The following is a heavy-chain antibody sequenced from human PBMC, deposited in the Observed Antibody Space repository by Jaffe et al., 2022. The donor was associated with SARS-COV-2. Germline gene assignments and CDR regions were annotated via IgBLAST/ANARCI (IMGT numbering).Heavy chain of an antibody. J-gene: IGHJ4*02. D-gene: IGHD3-3*01. CDR1: GFTFSSYA. V-gene: IGHV3-23*01. CDR2: ISGSGGST. Sequence: EVQLLESGGGLVQPGGSLRLSCAASGFTFSSYAMSWVRQAPGKGLEWVSAISGSGGSTYYADSVKGRFTISRDNSKNTLYLQMNSLRAEDTAVYYCAKVSYYDFWSGPLSEYFDYWGQGTLVTVSS. CDR3: AKVSYYDFWSGPLSEYFDY.